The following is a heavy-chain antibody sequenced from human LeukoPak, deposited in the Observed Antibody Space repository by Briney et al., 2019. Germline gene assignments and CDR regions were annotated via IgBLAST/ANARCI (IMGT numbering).Heavy chain of an antibody. CDR2: ISYDGSNK. CDR1: GFTFSSYA. V-gene: IGHV3-30*04. D-gene: IGHD3-9*01. Sequence: GGSLRLSCAASGFTFSSYAMHWVRQAPGKGLEWVAVISYDGSNKYYADSVKGRFTISRDNSKNTLYLQMNSLRAEDTAVYYCARESDWPKSFDYWGQGTLVTVSS. J-gene: IGHJ4*02. CDR3: ARESDWPKSFDY.